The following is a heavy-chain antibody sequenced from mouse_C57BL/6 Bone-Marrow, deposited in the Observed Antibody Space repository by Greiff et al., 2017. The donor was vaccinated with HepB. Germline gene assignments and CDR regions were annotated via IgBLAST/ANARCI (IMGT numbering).Heavy chain of an antibody. CDR1: GFTFSSYG. V-gene: IGHV5-6*01. Sequence: VQLQQSGGDLVKPGGSLKLSCAASGFTFSSYGMSWVRQTPDKRLEWVATISSGGSYTYYPDSVKGRFTISRDNAKNTLYLQMSSLKSEDTAMYYCARSLLPDYWGQGTTLTVSS. J-gene: IGHJ2*01. CDR3: ARSLLPDY. CDR2: ISSGGSYT. D-gene: IGHD1-1*01.